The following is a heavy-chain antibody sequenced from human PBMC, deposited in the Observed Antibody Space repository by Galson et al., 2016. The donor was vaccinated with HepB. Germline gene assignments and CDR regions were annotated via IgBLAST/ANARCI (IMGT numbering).Heavy chain of an antibody. D-gene: IGHD6-19*01. V-gene: IGHV3-23*01. Sequence: SLRLSCAASGFTFINYAMTWVRQAPGKGLEWVSSISGSGGSTYYADSVKGRFTISRDNAKNSVYLQMNSLRVEDTAVYYCTRDGALPGGWVWIDPWGQGTLVIVSS. CDR3: TRDGALPGGWVWIDP. J-gene: IGHJ5*02. CDR2: ISGSGGST. CDR1: GFTFINYA.